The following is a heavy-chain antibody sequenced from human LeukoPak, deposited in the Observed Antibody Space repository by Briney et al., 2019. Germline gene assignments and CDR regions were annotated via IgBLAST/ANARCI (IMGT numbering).Heavy chain of an antibody. J-gene: IGHJ4*02. CDR1: GVSLSDYP. Sequence: SETLSLTCAAYGVSLSDYPWTWIRQAPGKGLEWIGQIKVGGGTKYNPSLNSRVTMSLDTSKNQFSLKLTSVSAADTAVYYCARGAPGYWGQGTLVTVSS. CDR2: IKVGGGT. CDR3: ARGAPGY. V-gene: IGHV4-34*01.